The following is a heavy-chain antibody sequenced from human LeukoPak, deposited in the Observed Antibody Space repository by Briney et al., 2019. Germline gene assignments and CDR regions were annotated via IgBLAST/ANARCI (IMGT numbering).Heavy chain of an antibody. CDR1: GFAFSSYG. Sequence: QPGGSLRLSCAASGFAFSSYGMHWVRQAPGKGLEWVSIISYDGSKIYYGDSVKGRFTISKDDSENTLYLQMNSLSAEDTAVYYCAGSYSYYFDYWGQGTLVTVSS. V-gene: IGHV3-30*03. CDR3: AGSYSYYFDY. J-gene: IGHJ4*02. CDR2: ISYDGSKI. D-gene: IGHD3-10*01.